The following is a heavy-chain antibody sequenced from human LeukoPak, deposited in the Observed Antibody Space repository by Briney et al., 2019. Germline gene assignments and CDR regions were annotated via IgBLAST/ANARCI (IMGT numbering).Heavy chain of an antibody. J-gene: IGHJ5*02. V-gene: IGHV4-34*01. Sequence: SETLSLTCAVYGGPFSDYYWSWIRQPPGKGLEWIGKINHSGSTNYSPSLKSRVTISVDTSKNQFSLKLNSVTAADTAVYYCARHYGPWGQGTLVTVSS. CDR2: INHSGST. CDR1: GGPFSDYY. CDR3: ARHYGP. D-gene: IGHD3-16*01.